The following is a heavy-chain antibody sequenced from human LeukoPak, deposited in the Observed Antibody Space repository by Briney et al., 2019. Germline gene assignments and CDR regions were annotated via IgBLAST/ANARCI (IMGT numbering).Heavy chain of an antibody. CDR2: ISGSGGST. Sequence: GGSLRLSCAASGFTFSSYAMSWVRQAPGKGLEWVSAISGSGGSTYYADSVKGRFTISRDNSKNTLYLQMNSLRAEDTAVYYCAKDSGDIVVAVAATLSLLTHSKSFDYWGQGTLVTVSS. D-gene: IGHD2-15*01. CDR1: GFTFSSYA. V-gene: IGHV3-23*01. J-gene: IGHJ4*02. CDR3: AKDSGDIVVAVAATLSLLTHSKSFDY.